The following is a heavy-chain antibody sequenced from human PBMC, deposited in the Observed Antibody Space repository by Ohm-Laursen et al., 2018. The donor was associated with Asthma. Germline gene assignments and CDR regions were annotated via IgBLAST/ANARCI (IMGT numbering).Heavy chain of an antibody. D-gene: IGHD4-11*01. J-gene: IGHJ4*02. CDR3: ARDDDYTGFDN. CDR2: IYHTGKT. V-gene: IGHV4-31*03. CDR1: GRPITSGAYY. Sequence: TLSLTCTVSGRPITSGAYYWTWIRQHPGKGLEYVGCIYHTGKTYYNPSLQSRLTLSVDTSKNHFSLKLNSVTAADTAVYFCARDDDYTGFDNWGQGTLVTVSS.